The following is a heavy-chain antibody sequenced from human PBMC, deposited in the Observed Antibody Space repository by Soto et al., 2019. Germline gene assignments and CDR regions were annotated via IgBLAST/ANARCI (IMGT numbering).Heavy chain of an antibody. CDR1: GFDFGDYY. Sequence: PGGSLRLSCTGSGFDFGDYYMSWIRQAPGKGLEWVSYIDSGDGTTYYTDSVKGRFTISRDDAQNSVYLQMDSLRAEDTAVYYCARDLHHYDFWSGYSAYFYYGMDVWGPGTTVTVSS. CDR2: IDSGDGTT. V-gene: IGHV3-11*04. J-gene: IGHJ6*02. CDR3: ARDLHHYDFWSGYSAYFYYGMDV. D-gene: IGHD3-3*01.